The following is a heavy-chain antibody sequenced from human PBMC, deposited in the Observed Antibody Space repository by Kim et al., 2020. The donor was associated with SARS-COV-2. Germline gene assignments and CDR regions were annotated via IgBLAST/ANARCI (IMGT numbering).Heavy chain of an antibody. CDR2: ISYDGSNK. D-gene: IGHD5-12*01. V-gene: IGHV3-30*18. J-gene: IGHJ4*02. Sequence: GGSLRLSCAASGFTFSSYGMHWVRQAPGKGLEWVAVISYDGSNKYYADSVKGRFTISRDNSKNTLYLQMNSLRAEDTAVYYCAKDIRGRDGYNSDYWGQGTLVTVSS. CDR1: GFTFSSYG. CDR3: AKDIRGRDGYNSDY.